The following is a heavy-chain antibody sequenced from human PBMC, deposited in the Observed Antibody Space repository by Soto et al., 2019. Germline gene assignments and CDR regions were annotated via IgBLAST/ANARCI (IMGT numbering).Heavy chain of an antibody. CDR1: GGSISSGGYY. V-gene: IGHV4-31*03. Sequence: QVQLQESGPGLVKPSQTLSLTCTVSGGSISSGGYYWNWIRQHPGQGLEWIGYIYYSGSTYYNPTLKSRVSMSVDTSKNQFSLELSSVTDADTAGYYCARSVFPWGQGTLVTVSS. J-gene: IGHJ5*02. CDR3: ARSVFP. CDR2: IYYSGST.